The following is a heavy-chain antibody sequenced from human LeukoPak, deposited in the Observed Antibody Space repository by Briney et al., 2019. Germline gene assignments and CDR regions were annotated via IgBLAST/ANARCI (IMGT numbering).Heavy chain of an antibody. D-gene: IGHD3-9*01. J-gene: IGHJ6*03. CDR1: GFTFSSYG. V-gene: IGHV3-23*01. CDR2: ISGSGGST. Sequence: GGSLRLSCAASGFTFSSYGMSWVRQAPGKGLEWVSAISGSGGSTYYADSVKGRFTISRDNAKNSLYLQMNSLRAEDTAVYYCARDGQELRYFDWLSSYYYYYMDVWGKGTTVTISS. CDR3: ARDGQELRYFDWLSSYYYYYMDV.